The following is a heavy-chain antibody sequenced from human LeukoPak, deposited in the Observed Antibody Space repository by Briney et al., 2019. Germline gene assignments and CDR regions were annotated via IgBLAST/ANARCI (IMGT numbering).Heavy chain of an antibody. J-gene: IGHJ5*02. CDR2: IRYDGSNK. Sequence: PGGTLRLSRAASGFTFSSYGMRWVRQAPGKRLESGAFIRYDGSNKYYADSVKGRFTIPREHSKTRLHLKMNSLRTAEPVVYYCAKGPRITICGGSGENWFDTWGEGALVTVSS. CDR1: GFTFSSYG. D-gene: IGHD3-3*01. CDR3: AKGPRITICGGSGENWFDT. V-gene: IGHV3-30*02.